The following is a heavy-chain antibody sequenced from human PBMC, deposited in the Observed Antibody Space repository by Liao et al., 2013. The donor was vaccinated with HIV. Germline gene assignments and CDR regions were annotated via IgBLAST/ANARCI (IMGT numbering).Heavy chain of an antibody. CDR2: INHSGST. J-gene: IGHJ4*02. D-gene: IGHD6-13*01. CDR3: AAEKGTKVAAGISYYFDY. CDR1: GGSFSGYY. Sequence: QVQLQQWGAGLLKPSETLSLTCAVYGGSFSGYYWSWIRQPPGKGLEWIGEINHSGSTNYNPSLKSRVTISVDTSKNQFSLKLSSVTAADTAVYYCAAEKGTKVAAGISYYFDYWGQGTLVTVSS. V-gene: IGHV4-34*01.